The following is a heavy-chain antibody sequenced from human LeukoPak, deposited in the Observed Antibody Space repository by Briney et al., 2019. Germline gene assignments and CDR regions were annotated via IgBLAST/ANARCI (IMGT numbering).Heavy chain of an antibody. CDR2: IKQDGSEK. CDR1: GFTVSSNY. J-gene: IGHJ4*02. D-gene: IGHD4-11*01. V-gene: IGHV3-7*01. Sequence: GGSLRLSCAASGFTVSSNYMSWVRQAPGKGLEWVANIKQDGSEKYYVDSVKGRFTISRDNAKNSLYLQMNSLRAEDTAVYYCAREGIYSSDYWGQGTLVTVSS. CDR3: AREGIYSSDY.